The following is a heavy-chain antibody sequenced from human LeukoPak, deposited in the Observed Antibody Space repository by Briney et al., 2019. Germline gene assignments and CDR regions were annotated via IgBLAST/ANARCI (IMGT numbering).Heavy chain of an antibody. CDR3: AREEIGAPPLNTDNWFDP. CDR2: INPSGGST. D-gene: IGHD1-26*01. Sequence: ASVKVSCKASGYTFTSYYMHWVRQAPGQGLEWMGIINPSGGSTSYAQKFQGRVTMTRDMSTSTVYMELSSLRSEDTAVYYCAREEIGAPPLNTDNWFDPWGQGTLVTVSS. J-gene: IGHJ5*02. V-gene: IGHV1-46*01. CDR1: GYTFTSYY.